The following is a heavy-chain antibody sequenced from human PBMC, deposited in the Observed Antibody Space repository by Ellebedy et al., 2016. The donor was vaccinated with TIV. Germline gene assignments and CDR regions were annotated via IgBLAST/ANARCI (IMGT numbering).Heavy chain of an antibody. D-gene: IGHD6-6*01. CDR1: GGTFSIYA. J-gene: IGHJ3*02. Sequence: ASVKVSCXASGGTFSIYALSWVRQTRGQGLELMGGFIPLFGTANYPPKFQGRVTITADDSTNTAYMELSSLRSEDTAVYYCAKKYSDSSDIDLDAFDIWGQGTMVTVSS. CDR3: AKKYSDSSDIDLDAFDI. CDR2: FIPLFGTA. V-gene: IGHV1-69*13.